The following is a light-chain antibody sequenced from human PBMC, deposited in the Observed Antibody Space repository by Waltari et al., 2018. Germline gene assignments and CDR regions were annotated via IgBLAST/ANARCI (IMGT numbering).Light chain of an antibody. CDR2: DVS. V-gene: IGKV3-11*01. CDR3: QQRRNWPT. CDR1: QSVSTF. J-gene: IGKJ4*01. Sequence: EIVLTQSPATLSLSPGERATLSCRASQSVSTFLAWYQHKPVQSPRLLIYDVSFGATGIPIRVSGSGSETDFTLTISSLEPEDFAVYYCQQRRNWPTFGGGTKVEVK.